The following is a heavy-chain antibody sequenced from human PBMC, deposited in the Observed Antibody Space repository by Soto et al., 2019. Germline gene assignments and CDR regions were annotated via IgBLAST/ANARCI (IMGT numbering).Heavy chain of an antibody. Sequence: ASVKVSCKTSGYTFTRYGISWVRQAPGQGLEWMGWISGYDGRTNFAQKNQDRDTMTTDTSTSTVYMELRSLSSDYTAVYYCAREGDVHYYYYGMDVWGQGTTVTVSS. D-gene: IGHD2-21*02. J-gene: IGHJ6*02. CDR1: GYTFTRYG. CDR3: AREGDVHYYYYGMDV. V-gene: IGHV1-18*01. CDR2: ISGYDGRT.